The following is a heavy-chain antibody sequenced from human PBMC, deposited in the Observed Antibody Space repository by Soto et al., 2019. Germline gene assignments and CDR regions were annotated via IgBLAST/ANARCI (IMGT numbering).Heavy chain of an antibody. CDR2: FDPEDGET. V-gene: IGHV1-24*01. Sequence: ASVKVSCKVSGYTLTELSMHWVRQAPGKGLEWMGGFDPEDGETIYAQKFQGRVTMTRDTSTSTVYMELSSLRSEDTAVYYCARYYSSSWPRSDHWGQGTLVTVSS. D-gene: IGHD6-13*01. J-gene: IGHJ4*02. CDR1: GYTLTELS. CDR3: ARYYSSSWPRSDH.